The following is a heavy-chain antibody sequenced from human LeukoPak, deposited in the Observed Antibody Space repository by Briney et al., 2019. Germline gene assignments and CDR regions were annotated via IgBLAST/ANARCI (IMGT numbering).Heavy chain of an antibody. J-gene: IGHJ4*02. Sequence: GASVKVSCKASGGTFSSYAISWVRQAPGQGLEWMGGIIPIFGTANYAQKFQGRVTITADESTSTAYMELSSLRSEDTAVYYCAGTMVRGVIITPPFDYWGQGTLVTVSS. CDR2: IIPIFGTA. D-gene: IGHD3-10*01. CDR3: AGTMVRGVIITPPFDY. CDR1: GGTFSSYA. V-gene: IGHV1-69*13.